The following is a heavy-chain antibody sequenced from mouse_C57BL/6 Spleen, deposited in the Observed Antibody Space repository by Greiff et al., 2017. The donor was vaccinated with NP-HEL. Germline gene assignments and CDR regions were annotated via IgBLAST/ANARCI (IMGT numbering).Heavy chain of an antibody. CDR2: IYPSDSET. CDR1: GYTFTSYW. CDR3: ARDSNWYFDV. V-gene: IGHV1-61*01. D-gene: IGHD2-5*01. J-gene: IGHJ1*03. Sequence: QVQLQQPGAELVRPGSSVKLSCKASGYTFTSYWMDWVKQRPGQGLEWIGNIYPSDSETHYNQKFKDKATLTVDKSSSTAYMQLSSLTSEDSAFYYCARDSNWYFDVWGTGTTVTVSS.